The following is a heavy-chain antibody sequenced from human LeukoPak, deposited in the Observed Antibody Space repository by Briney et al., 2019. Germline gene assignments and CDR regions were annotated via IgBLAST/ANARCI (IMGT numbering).Heavy chain of an antibody. V-gene: IGHV4-38-2*01. CDR1: GYSISSGYY. Sequence: SETLSLTCAVSGYSISSGYYWGWIRQPPGKGLEWIGSIYHSGRTYYNPSLKSRVTISVHTSKNQFSLKLSSVTAADTAVYYCARRQLVGRAFFDICGQGTMVTVSS. D-gene: IGHD1-26*01. CDR3: ARRQLVGRAFFDI. J-gene: IGHJ3*02. CDR2: IYHSGRT.